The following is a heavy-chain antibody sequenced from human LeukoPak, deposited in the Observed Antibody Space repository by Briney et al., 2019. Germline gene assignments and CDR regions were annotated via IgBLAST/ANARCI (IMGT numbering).Heavy chain of an antibody. CDR2: INPSGGST. J-gene: IGHJ4*02. V-gene: IGHV1-46*01. Sequence: GSSVKVSCKASGGTFSSYAISWVRQAPGQGLEWMGIINPSGGSTSYAQKFQGRVTMTRDTSTSTVYMELSSLRSEDTAVYYCASSIVVVPAAPFDYWGQGTLVTVSS. CDR1: GGTFSSYA. CDR3: ASSIVVVPAAPFDY. D-gene: IGHD2-2*01.